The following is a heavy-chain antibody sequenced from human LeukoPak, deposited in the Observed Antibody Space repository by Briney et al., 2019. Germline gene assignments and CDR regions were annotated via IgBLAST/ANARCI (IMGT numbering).Heavy chain of an antibody. V-gene: IGHV3-74*01. CDR3: ARAGTVVDYDPSDAFDV. CDR1: GITFSTYW. Sequence: GGSLRLSCAASGITFSTYWMHWVRHAPGKGLVWVSRINSDGGTTSYVDSVEGRFTISRDNAKNTLYLQMNSLRAEDTAVYYCARAGTVVDYDPSDAFDVWGQGTMVTVSS. D-gene: IGHD3-22*01. J-gene: IGHJ3*01. CDR2: INSDGGTT.